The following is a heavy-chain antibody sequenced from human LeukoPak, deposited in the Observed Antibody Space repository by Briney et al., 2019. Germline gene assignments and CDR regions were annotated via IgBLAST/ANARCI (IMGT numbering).Heavy chain of an antibody. CDR1: GFTFSSYG. Sequence: GGSLRLSCAASGFTFSSYGMHWVRQAPGKGLEWVAVISYDGSNKYYADSVKGRFTISRDNSKNTLYLQMNSLRAEDTAVYYCAKVGDYGDYILTAVKYYFDYWGQGTLVTVSS. D-gene: IGHD4-17*01. V-gene: IGHV3-30*18. J-gene: IGHJ4*02. CDR2: ISYDGSNK. CDR3: AKVGDYGDYILTAVKYYFDY.